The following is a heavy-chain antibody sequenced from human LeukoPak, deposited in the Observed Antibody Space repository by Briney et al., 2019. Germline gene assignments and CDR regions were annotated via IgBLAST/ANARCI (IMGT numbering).Heavy chain of an antibody. J-gene: IGHJ4*02. D-gene: IGHD4-17*01. CDR1: GGSISTSNYY. V-gene: IGHV4-39*01. CDR2: IYYTSST. CDR3: ALRHTVTRNDVY. Sequence: SETLSLTCTVSGGSISTSNYYWGWDPQPPGQGLEWVVSIYYTSSTYYNPSLRSRVAISVDTSKNQFSLKLSSVTAADTAVYYCALRHTVTRNDVYWGQGTLVTVSS.